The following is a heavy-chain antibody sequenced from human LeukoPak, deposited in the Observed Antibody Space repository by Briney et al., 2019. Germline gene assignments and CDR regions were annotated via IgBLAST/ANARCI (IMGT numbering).Heavy chain of an antibody. CDR1: GGSISSYY. J-gene: IGHJ4*02. D-gene: IGHD6-13*01. CDR3: ARDEGAAAGMNY. Sequence: SETLSLTCTVSGGSISSYYWSWLRQPPGKGLEWIGYIYYSGSTNYNPSLKSRVTISVDTSKNQFSLKLSSVTAADTAVYYCARDEGAAAGMNYWGQGTLVTVSS. V-gene: IGHV4-59*01. CDR2: IYYSGST.